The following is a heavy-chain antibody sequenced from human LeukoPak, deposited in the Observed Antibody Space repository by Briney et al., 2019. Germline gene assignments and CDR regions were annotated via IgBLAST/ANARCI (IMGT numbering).Heavy chain of an antibody. V-gene: IGHV1-2*02. D-gene: IGHD3-16*01. CDR2: ISPKTGAT. CDR3: ARAYEYGWFDP. CDR1: GYTFTDYF. J-gene: IGHJ5*02. Sequence: GASVKVSCKASGYTFTDYFLHWLRQAPGQGLEWMGWISPKTGATNYAQSFQGRVTMTRDTSITTGNMELNRLTSDDTAVYYCARAYEYGWFDPWGQGTLVTVSS.